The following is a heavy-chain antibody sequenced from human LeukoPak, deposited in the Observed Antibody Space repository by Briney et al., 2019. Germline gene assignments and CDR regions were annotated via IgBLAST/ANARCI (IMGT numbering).Heavy chain of an antibody. V-gene: IGHV4-39*01. J-gene: IGHJ4*02. CDR1: GGSISSSSYY. D-gene: IGHD3-9*01. CDR3: ASRSAIGRYTSFDY. CDR2: IYYSGST. Sequence: SETLSLTCTVSGGSISSSSYYWGWIRQPPGKGLEWIGSIYYSGSTYYNPSLKSRVTISVDTSKNQFSLKLSSVTAADTAVYYCASRSAIGRYTSFDYWGQGTLVTVSS.